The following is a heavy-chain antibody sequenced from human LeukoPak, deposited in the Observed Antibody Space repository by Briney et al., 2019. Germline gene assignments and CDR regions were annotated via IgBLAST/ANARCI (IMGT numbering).Heavy chain of an antibody. J-gene: IGHJ3*02. CDR2: IYYSGST. CDR3: ARTYYQGDAFDI. CDR1: GGSISSYY. D-gene: IGHD1-26*01. Sequence: TETLSLTCTVSGGSISSYYWSWIRPPPGKGLEWIGYIYYSGSTNYNPSLKSRVTISVDTSKNQFSLKLSSVTAADTAVYYCARTYYQGDAFDIWGQGTMVTVSS. V-gene: IGHV4-59*01.